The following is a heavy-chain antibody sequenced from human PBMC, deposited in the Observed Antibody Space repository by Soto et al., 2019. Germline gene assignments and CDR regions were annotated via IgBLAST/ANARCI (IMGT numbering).Heavy chain of an antibody. Sequence: QVQLQQWGAGLLKPSETLSLTCAVYGGSFSGYYWSWIRQPPGKGLEWIGEINHSGSTNYNPSLKSRVTISVDTSKNQFSLKLSSVTAADTAVYYCARVGPKIVVVKRYGMHVWCQGTTVTVSS. CDR1: GGSFSGYY. D-gene: IGHD3-22*01. V-gene: IGHV4-34*01. CDR2: INHSGST. CDR3: ARVGPKIVVVKRYGMHV. J-gene: IGHJ6*02.